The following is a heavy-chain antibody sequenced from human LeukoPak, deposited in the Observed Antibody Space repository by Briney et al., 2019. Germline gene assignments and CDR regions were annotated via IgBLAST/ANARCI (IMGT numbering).Heavy chain of an antibody. Sequence: SETLSLTCTVSDGSISSHYWSWIRQPPGKGLEWIGYIYYSGSTNYNPSLKSRVTISVDTSKNQFSLRLSSVTAADTAVYYCASSPARRKPFSSGYYYYYYMDVWSKGTTVTVSS. J-gene: IGHJ6*03. V-gene: IGHV4-59*11. D-gene: IGHD3-10*01. CDR2: IYYSGST. CDR1: DGSISSHY. CDR3: ASSPARRKPFSSGYYYYYYMDV.